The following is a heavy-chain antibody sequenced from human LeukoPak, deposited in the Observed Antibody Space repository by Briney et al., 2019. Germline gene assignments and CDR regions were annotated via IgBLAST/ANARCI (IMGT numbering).Heavy chain of an antibody. CDR1: GFTVSSNY. CDR3: AKGSDYDFWSGSTDAFDI. V-gene: IGHV3-23*01. D-gene: IGHD3-3*01. CDR2: ISGSGGNT. Sequence: GGSLRLSCAASGFTVSSNYMSWVRQAPGKGLEWVSAISGSGGNTYYADSVKGRFTISRDNSKNTLYLQMNSLRAEDTAVFYCAKGSDYDFWSGSTDAFDIWGQGTMVTVSS. J-gene: IGHJ3*02.